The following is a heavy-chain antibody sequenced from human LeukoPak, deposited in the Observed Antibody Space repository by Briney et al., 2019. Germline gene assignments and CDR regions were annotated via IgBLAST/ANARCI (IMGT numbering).Heavy chain of an antibody. V-gene: IGHV3-23*01. J-gene: IGHJ4*02. CDR1: GFTFSSYG. D-gene: IGHD3-10*01. CDR3: AKDSYYYGSGSYYNVGYFDY. CDR2: ISGSGGST. Sequence: PGGTLRLSCAASGFTFSSYGMSWVRQAPGKGLEWVSAISGSGGSTYYADSVKGRFTISRDNSKNTLYLQMNSLRAEDTAVYYCAKDSYYYGSGSYYNVGYFDYWGQGTLVTVSS.